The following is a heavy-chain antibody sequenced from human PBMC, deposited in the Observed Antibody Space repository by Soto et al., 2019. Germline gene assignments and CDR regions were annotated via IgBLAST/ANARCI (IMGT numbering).Heavy chain of an antibody. V-gene: IGHV4-39*01. Sequence: TLSLTCTVSGGSISSSSYYWGWILQPPGKGLEWIGSIYYSGSTYYNPSLKSRVTISVDTSKNQFSLKLSSVTAADTAVYYCARGGYYDFPSRPYGMDVWGQGITVTV. D-gene: IGHD3-3*01. CDR3: ARGGYYDFPSRPYGMDV. CDR1: GGSISSSSYY. CDR2: IYYSGST. J-gene: IGHJ6*02.